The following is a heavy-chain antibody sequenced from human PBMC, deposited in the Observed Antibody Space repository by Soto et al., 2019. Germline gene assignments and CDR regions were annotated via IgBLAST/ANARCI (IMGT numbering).Heavy chain of an antibody. CDR2: ISYSGTP. Sequence: QVYLQESGPGLVKPSQTLSLTCTVSGDSISSSNYYWSWIRQPPGKGLEWIGYISYSGTPYYNPSLQTRLTILLDTSKNQFSLRLTSVTAADTAVYNCARAPWRGTNSWGPFDMWGQGTVVSVSS. V-gene: IGHV4-30-4*08. CDR1: GDSISSSNYY. J-gene: IGHJ3*02. CDR3: ARAPWRGTNSWGPFDM. D-gene: IGHD2-8*01.